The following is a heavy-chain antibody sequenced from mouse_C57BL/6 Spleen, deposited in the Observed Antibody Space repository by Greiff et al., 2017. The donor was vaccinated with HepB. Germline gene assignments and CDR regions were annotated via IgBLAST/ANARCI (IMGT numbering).Heavy chain of an antibody. CDR2: ISGGGGNT. CDR1: GFTFSSYT. CDR3: ARHGKGYFDV. D-gene: IGHD2-1*01. J-gene: IGHJ1*03. V-gene: IGHV5-9*01. Sequence: EVKLVESGGGLVKPGGSLKLSCAASGFTFSSYTMSWVRQTPEKRLGWVATISGGGGNTYYPDSVKGRFTISRDNAKNTLYLQMSSLRSEDTALYYCARHGKGYFDVWGTGTTVTVSS.